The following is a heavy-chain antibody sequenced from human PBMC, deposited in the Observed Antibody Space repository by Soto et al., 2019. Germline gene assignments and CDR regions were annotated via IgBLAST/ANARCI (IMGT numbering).Heavy chain of an antibody. CDR3: ARGEYQLLSPRAFDY. J-gene: IGHJ4*02. V-gene: IGHV1-18*01. D-gene: IGHD2-2*01. CDR2: ISAYNGNT. CDR1: GYTFTSYG. Sequence: ASVKVSCKASGYTFTSYGISWVRQAPGQGLEWMGWISAYNGNTNYAQKLQGRVTMTTDTSSSTAYMELRSLRSDDTAVYYCARGEYQLLSPRAFDYWGQGTLVTVSS.